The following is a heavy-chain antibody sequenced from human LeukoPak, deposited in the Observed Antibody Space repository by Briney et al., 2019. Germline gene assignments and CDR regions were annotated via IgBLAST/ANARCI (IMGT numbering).Heavy chain of an antibody. CDR2: INHSGSA. CDR3: AGVVWAGYPYFDY. J-gene: IGHJ4*02. D-gene: IGHD3/OR15-3a*01. Sequence: SETLSLTCAVYGGSLSGSYWSWIRQPPGKGLEWIGEINHSGSANYNPSLKSRVTMSVDTSKNQFSLKLSPVTAADTAVYYCAGVVWAGYPYFDYWGQGTLVTVSS. V-gene: IGHV4-34*01. CDR1: GGSLSGSY.